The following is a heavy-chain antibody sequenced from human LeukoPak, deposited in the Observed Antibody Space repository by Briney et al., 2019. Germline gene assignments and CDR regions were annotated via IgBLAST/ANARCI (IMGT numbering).Heavy chain of an antibody. Sequence: PSETLSLTCTVSGGSISSSSYYWGWIRQPPGKGLEWIGSIYYSGSTYYNPSLKSRVTISVDTSKNQFSLKLSSVTAADTAVYYCARSRRDFWSSYSTPFDYWGQGTLVTVSS. CDR3: ARSRRDFWSSYSTPFDY. CDR2: IYYSGST. D-gene: IGHD3-3*01. J-gene: IGHJ4*02. CDR1: GGSISSSSYY. V-gene: IGHV4-39*07.